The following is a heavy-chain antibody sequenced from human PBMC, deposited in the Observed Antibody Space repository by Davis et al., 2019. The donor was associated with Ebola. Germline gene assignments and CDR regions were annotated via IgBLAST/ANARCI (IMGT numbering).Heavy chain of an antibody. Sequence: SLKISCAASGFTFDDHAMHWVRQAPGKGLEWVSGISWNSGSIGYADSVKGRFTISRDNAKNSLYLQMNSLRAEDTALYYCAKACSPLTGFCFDYWGQGTLVTVSS. D-gene: IGHD2-15*01. CDR2: ISWNSGSI. J-gene: IGHJ4*02. CDR3: AKACSPLTGFCFDY. CDR1: GFTFDDHA. V-gene: IGHV3-9*01.